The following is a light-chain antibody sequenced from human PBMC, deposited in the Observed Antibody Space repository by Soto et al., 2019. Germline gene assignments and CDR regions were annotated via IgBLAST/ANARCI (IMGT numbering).Light chain of an antibody. CDR1: SSNIGNNY. CDR2: DNN. V-gene: IGLV1-51*01. J-gene: IGLJ1*01. Sequence: QSVVTQPPPVSAAPGQKGTISCSGSSSNIGNNYVSWYQQLPGTAPKLLIYDNNKRPSGIPDRFSGSKSGTSATLGITGLQTGDEADYYCGTWDSSLSVYVFGTGTKVTVL. CDR3: GTWDSSLSVYV.